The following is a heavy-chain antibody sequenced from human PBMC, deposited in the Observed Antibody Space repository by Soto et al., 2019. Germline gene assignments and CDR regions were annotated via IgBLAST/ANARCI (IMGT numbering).Heavy chain of an antibody. Sequence: EVQLVESGGGSVKPGGSLRLSCAASGFTFSNAWMSWVRQAPGKGLEWVGRIKSKTDGGTTDYAAPVKGRFTISRDDSKNTLYLQMNSLKTEDTAVYYCTTDRTAVAAYDYWGQGTLVTVSS. CDR2: IKSKTDGGTT. J-gene: IGHJ4*02. CDR1: GFTFSNAW. D-gene: IGHD6-19*01. V-gene: IGHV3-15*01. CDR3: TTDRTAVAAYDY.